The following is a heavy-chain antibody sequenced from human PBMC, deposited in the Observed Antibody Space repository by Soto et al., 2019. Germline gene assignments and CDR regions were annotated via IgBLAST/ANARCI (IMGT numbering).Heavy chain of an antibody. CDR1: GFTFSRNA. D-gene: IGHD2-15*01. CDR2: IGSGGTA. Sequence: EVQILESGGGVVQPGGSLRLSCAASGFTFSRNAMSWVRQAPGKGLEWVSTIGSGGTAYYADSVKGRFTISRDISKNTQSLQMNSLRTEDTAVYYCAKLGFCSGGTCYLDYYNGVDVWGQGTTVTVSS. J-gene: IGHJ6*02. CDR3: AKLGFCSGGTCYLDYYNGVDV. V-gene: IGHV3-23*01.